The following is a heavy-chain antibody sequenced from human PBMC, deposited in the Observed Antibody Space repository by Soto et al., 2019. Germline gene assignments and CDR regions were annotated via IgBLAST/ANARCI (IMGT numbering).Heavy chain of an antibody. CDR2: ISAYNGNT. CDR3: ARDRGLLWFGELFPFDY. J-gene: IGHJ4*02. CDR1: GYTFTSYG. D-gene: IGHD3-10*01. Sequence: ASVKVSCKASGYTFTSYGISWVRQAPGQGLEWMGWISAYNGNTNYAQKLQGRVTMTTDTSTSTAYMELRSLRSDDTAVYYCARDRGLLWFGELFPFDYWGQGTLVTVSS. V-gene: IGHV1-18*01.